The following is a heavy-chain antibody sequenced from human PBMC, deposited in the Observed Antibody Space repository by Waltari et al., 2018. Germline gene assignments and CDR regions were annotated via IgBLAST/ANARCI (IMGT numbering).Heavy chain of an antibody. V-gene: IGHV3-21*06. Sequence: EVQLVESGGGLVKLGGSLSLSCAASGFNSNVYTMNWVRQTPGKGLEWVSSIGSSSTYTYYADSVKGRFTISRDNAAHSLYLEMNGLRPEDTGVYYCASHPEDFYYYMDIWGKGTTVTVSS. CDR3: ASHPEDFYYYMDI. CDR2: IGSSSTYT. CDR1: GFNSNVYT. J-gene: IGHJ6*03.